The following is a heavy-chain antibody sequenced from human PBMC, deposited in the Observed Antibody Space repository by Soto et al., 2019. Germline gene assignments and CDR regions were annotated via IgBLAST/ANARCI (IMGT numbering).Heavy chain of an antibody. CDR1: GFTFSNFA. Sequence: PGGSLRLSCVAYGFTFSNFAMAWVRQAPGEWLEWVSAISGSGDDTFYADSMKGRFTISRDNSKDTLYLQINSLRAEDTAVYYCANPIPKTGTTFGFWGQGNLVTVSS. CDR2: ISGSGDDT. J-gene: IGHJ4*02. CDR3: ANPIPKTGTTFGF. D-gene: IGHD1-1*01. V-gene: IGHV3-23*01.